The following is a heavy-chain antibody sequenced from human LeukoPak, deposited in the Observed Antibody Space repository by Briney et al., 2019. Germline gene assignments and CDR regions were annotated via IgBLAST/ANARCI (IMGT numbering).Heavy chain of an antibody. CDR2: IDQPGSQH. D-gene: IGHD2-15*01. CDR3: VRDYCSGGSCYESKWFDP. CDR1: GFIFSSSW. J-gene: IGHJ5*02. Sequence: GGSLRLSCAASGFIFSSSWMIWVRQAPGKGLEWVANIDQPGSQHYSVESVRGRFTISRDNAKNSLFLQLNSLRVEDTAVYFCVRDYCSGGSCYESKWFDPWGQGTLVTVSS. V-gene: IGHV3-7*01.